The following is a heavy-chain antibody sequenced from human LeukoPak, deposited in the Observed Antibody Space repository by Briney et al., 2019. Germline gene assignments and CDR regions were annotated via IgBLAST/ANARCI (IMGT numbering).Heavy chain of an antibody. J-gene: IGHJ4*02. Sequence: PGGSLRLSCAASGFTFSSYAMHWVRQAPAKGLEWVAVISYDGSNKYYADSVKGRFTISRDNSKNTLYLQMNSLRAEDTAVYYCASAASIAVAGNVYWGQGTLVTVSS. CDR2: ISYDGSNK. CDR3: ASAASIAVAGNVY. V-gene: IGHV3-30-3*01. D-gene: IGHD6-19*01. CDR1: GFTFSSYA.